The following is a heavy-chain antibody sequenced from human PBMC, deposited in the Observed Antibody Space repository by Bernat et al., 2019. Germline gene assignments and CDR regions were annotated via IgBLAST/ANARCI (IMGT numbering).Heavy chain of an antibody. D-gene: IGHD6-13*01. CDR3: ARERFVIAAAGKPDDY. CDR2: IYHSGST. V-gene: IGHV4-38-2*02. J-gene: IGHJ4*02. CDR1: GYSISSGYY. Sequence: QVQLQESGPGLVKPSETLSLTCAVSGYSISSGYYWGWIRQPPGKGLEWIGSIYHSGSTYYNPSLKSRVTISVDTSKNKLSLKLSSVTAADTAVYYCARERFVIAAAGKPDDYWGQGTLVTVSS.